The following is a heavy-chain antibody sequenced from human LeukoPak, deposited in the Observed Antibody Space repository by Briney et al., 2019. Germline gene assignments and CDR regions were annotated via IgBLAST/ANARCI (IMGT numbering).Heavy chain of an antibody. CDR2: IIPIFGTA. Sequence: GASVKVSCKASGGTFSSYAISWVRQAPGQGLEWMGGIIPIFGTANYAQKFRGRVTITTDESTSTAYMELSSLRSEDTAVYYCASHARANTLLWFGELLYWGQGTLVTVSS. J-gene: IGHJ4*02. V-gene: IGHV1-69*05. CDR1: GGTFSSYA. CDR3: ASHARANTLLWFGELLY. D-gene: IGHD3-10*01.